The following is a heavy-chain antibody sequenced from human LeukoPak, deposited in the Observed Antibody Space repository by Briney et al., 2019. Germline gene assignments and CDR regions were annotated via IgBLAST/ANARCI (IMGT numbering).Heavy chain of an antibody. CDR2: INPSGGST. V-gene: IGHV1-46*01. CDR3: ATRENGDYDAFDI. J-gene: IGHJ3*02. D-gene: IGHD2-21*01. Sequence: ASVKVSCKASGYTFTSYYMHWVRQAPGQGLEWMGIINPSGGSTSYAQKFQGRVTITTDESTSTAYMELSSLRSEDTAVYYCATRENGDYDAFDIWGQGTMVTVSS. CDR1: GYTFTSYY.